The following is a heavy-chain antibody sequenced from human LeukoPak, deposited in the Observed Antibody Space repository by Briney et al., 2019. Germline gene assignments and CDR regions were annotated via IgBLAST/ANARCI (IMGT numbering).Heavy chain of an antibody. V-gene: IGHV1-69*06. D-gene: IGHD3-16*01. CDR2: IIPIFGTT. CDR3: ARDNDSRDPPHFDY. Sequence: GASVKVSCKTSGYSENFYGITWVRQAPGQGLEWMGGIIPIFGTTNYARKFRGRVTLTADKSTRTAYMELSSLRSEDTAVYYCARDNDSRDPPHFDYWGQGTLVTVSS. J-gene: IGHJ4*02. CDR1: GYSENFYG.